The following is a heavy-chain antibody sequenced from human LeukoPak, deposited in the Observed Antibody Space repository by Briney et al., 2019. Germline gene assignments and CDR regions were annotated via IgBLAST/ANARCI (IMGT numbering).Heavy chain of an antibody. D-gene: IGHD2-21*02. CDR1: GGSISSYY. CDR3: ARLTVSLGVRAFDI. Sequence: SETLSLTCTVSGGSISSYYWSWIRQPPGKGLEWIGYIYTSGSTNYNPSLKSRVTISVDTSKNQFSLKLSSVTAADTAVYYCARLTVSLGVRAFDIWGQGTMVTVSS. V-gene: IGHV4-4*09. J-gene: IGHJ3*02. CDR2: IYTSGST.